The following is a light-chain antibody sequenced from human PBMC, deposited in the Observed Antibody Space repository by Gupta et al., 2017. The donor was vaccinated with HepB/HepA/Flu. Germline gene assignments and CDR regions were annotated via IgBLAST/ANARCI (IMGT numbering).Light chain of an antibody. J-gene: IGKJ3*01. CDR3: MQALQTPLFT. V-gene: IGKV2-28*01. CDR1: QSLLHSNGYNY. CDR2: LGS. Sequence: DIVMTQSPLSLPVTPGEPASISCRSSQSLLHSNGYNYLDWYLQKPGQSPQLLIYLGSNRASGVPDRFSGSGSGTDFTLKISRVEALDVGVYYCMQALQTPLFTFGPGTKVDIK.